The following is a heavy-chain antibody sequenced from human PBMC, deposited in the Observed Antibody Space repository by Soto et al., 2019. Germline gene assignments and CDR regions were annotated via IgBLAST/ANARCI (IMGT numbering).Heavy chain of an antibody. CDR1: GASISTTSYY. CDR3: ASLRWYSWGTGLDV. D-gene: IGHD2-15*01. Sequence: QLQLQQSGPGLLKPSETLALTCNVSGASISTTSYYWAWIRQSPRKGLAWIATDYYSGSTYYNPSLRSGVTISVDTSKNHFSLKLTLVTAADTAVYYCASLRWYSWGTGLDVWGQGTTVTVSS. J-gene: IGHJ6*02. CDR2: DYYSGST. V-gene: IGHV4-39*01.